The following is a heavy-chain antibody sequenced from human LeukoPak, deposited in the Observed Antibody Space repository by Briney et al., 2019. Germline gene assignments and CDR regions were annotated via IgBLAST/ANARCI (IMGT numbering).Heavy chain of an antibody. CDR2: IYYSGST. V-gene: IGHV4-59*01. CDR3: ARDLPVVGATKAFDI. CDR1: GGSISSYY. J-gene: IGHJ3*02. Sequence: PSETLSLTCTVSGGSISSYYWSWIRQPPGKGLEWIGYIYYSGSTNYNPSLKSRVTISVDTSKNQFSLKLSSVTAADTAVYYCARDLPVVGATKAFDIWGQGTMVTVSS. D-gene: IGHD1-26*01.